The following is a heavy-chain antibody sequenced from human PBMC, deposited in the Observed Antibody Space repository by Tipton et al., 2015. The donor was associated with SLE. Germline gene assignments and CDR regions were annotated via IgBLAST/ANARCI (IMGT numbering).Heavy chain of an antibody. D-gene: IGHD3-10*01. CDR3: MVQGYPYYYYGMDV. CDR2: IYYSGST. Sequence: TLSLTCTVSGGSISSSSYYWGWIRQPPGKELEWIGSIYYSGSTYYNPSLKSRVTISVDTSKNQFSLKLSSVTAADTAVYYCMVQGYPYYYYGMDVWGQGTTVTVSS. V-gene: IGHV4-39*07. J-gene: IGHJ6*02. CDR1: GGSISSSSYY.